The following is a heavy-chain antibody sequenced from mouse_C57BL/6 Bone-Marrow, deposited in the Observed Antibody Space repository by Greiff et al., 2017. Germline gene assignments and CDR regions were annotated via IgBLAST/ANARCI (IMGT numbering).Heavy chain of an antibody. Sequence: QVQLQQSGAELARPGASVKLSCKASGYTFTSYGISWVKQRTGQGLEWIGEIYPRSGNTYYNEKFKGKATLTADKSSSTAYMELRSLTSGDSAVYFCARPYYYSNYVDYFDYWGQGTTRTVSS. CDR3: ARPYYYSNYVDYFDY. V-gene: IGHV1-81*01. CDR2: IYPRSGNT. D-gene: IGHD2-5*01. J-gene: IGHJ2*01. CDR1: GYTFTSYG.